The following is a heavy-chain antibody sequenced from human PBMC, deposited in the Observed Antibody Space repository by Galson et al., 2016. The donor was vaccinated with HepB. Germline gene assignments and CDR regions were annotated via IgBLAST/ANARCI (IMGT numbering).Heavy chain of an antibody. CDR3: ASGSRGLDAFDI. J-gene: IGHJ3*02. Sequence: IRQPPGKGLEWIGYIYYRESTYYNPSLKSRVTISVDTSKNQFSLNLSSVTAADTAVYYCASGSRGLDAFDIWGQGTMVTVSS. CDR2: IYYREST. V-gene: IGHV4-30-4*01. D-gene: IGHD2-15*01.